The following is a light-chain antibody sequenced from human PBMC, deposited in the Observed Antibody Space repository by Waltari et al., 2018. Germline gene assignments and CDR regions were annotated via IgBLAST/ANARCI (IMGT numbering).Light chain of an antibody. CDR3: QQYDKFPHT. J-gene: IGKJ2*01. V-gene: IGKV1-33*01. CDR1: QDISNY. CDR2: DAS. Sequence: DIQMTQSPSSLSASGGDRVTISCQASQDISNYLNWYQQKPGKAPKPLNYDASNLETGVPLRFSGSGSGTDFTVTISSLQPEDIATYYCQQYDKFPHTFGQGTKLEIK.